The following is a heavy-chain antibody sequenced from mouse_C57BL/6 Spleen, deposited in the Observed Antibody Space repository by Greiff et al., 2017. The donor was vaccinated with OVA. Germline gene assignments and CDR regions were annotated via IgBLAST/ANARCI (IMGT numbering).Heavy chain of an antibody. V-gene: IGHV1-74*01. CDR1: GYTFTSYW. J-gene: IGHJ2*01. Sequence: VQLQQPGAELVKPGASVKVSCKASGYTFTSYWMHWVKQRPGQGLEWIGRIYPSDSSTNYNQKFKGKATLTVDKSSSTAYMQLSSLTSEDSAVYYCAIGQWLLQGDYFDYWGQGTTLTVSS. CDR2: IYPSDSST. CDR3: AIGQWLLQGDYFDY. D-gene: IGHD2-3*01.